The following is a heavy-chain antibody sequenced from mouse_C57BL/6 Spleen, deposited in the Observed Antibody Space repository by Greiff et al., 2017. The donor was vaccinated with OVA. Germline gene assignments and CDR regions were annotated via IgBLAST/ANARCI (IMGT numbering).Heavy chain of an antibody. V-gene: IGHV5-4*01. Sequence: EVKVVESGGGLVKPGGSLKLSCAASGFTFSSYAMSWVRQTPEKRLEWVATISDGGSYTYYPDNVKGRFTISRDNAKNNLYLQMSHLKSEDTAMYYCARDRELGLFAYWGQGTLVTVSA. CDR1: GFTFSSYA. CDR3: ARDRELGLFAY. J-gene: IGHJ3*01. CDR2: ISDGGSYT. D-gene: IGHD4-1*01.